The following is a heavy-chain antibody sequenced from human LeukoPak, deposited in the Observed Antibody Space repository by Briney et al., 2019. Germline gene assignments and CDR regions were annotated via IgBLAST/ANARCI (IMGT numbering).Heavy chain of an antibody. J-gene: IGHJ4*02. CDR3: ASRRGGGGAAYY. CDR2: INPNSGGT. V-gene: IGHV1-2*02. CDR1: GYTFTGYY. Sequence: ASVKVSCKASGYTFTGYYMHWVRQAPGQGLEWMGWINPNSGGTNYAQKFQGRVTITRDTPISTAYMELSRLRSDDTAVYYCASRRGGGGAAYYWGQGTLVTVSS. D-gene: IGHD3-16*01.